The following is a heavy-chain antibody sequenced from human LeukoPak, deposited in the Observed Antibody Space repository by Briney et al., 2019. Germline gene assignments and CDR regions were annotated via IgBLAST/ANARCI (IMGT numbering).Heavy chain of an antibody. D-gene: IGHD3-22*01. CDR1: GGSISSGGYS. V-gene: IGHV4-30-2*02. CDR2: IYHSGST. Sequence: PSETLSLTCAVSGGSISSGGYSWSWVRQPPGEGLEWVGYIYHSGSTYYNPSLKSRVTISVDTSKNQFSLKLSSVTAADTAVYYCARFSGYSLAFDYWGQGTLVTVSS. CDR3: ARFSGYSLAFDY. J-gene: IGHJ4*02.